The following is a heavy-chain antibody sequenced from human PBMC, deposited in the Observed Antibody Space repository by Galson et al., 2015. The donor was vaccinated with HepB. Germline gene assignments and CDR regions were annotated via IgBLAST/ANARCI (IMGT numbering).Heavy chain of an antibody. D-gene: IGHD3-22*01. Sequence: SVKVSCKASGGTFSSYAISWVRQAPGQGLEWMGGIIPIFGTANYAQKFQGRVTITADKSTSTAYMELSSLRSEDTAVYYCARDPYYYDKGGDYYYYGMDVWGQGTTVTVSS. CDR1: GGTFSSYA. CDR2: IIPIFGTA. CDR3: ARDPYYYDKGGDYYYYGMDV. J-gene: IGHJ6*02. V-gene: IGHV1-69*06.